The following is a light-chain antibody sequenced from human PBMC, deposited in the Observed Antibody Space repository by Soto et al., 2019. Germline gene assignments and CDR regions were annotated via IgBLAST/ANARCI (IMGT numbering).Light chain of an antibody. J-gene: IGLJ3*02. CDR3: GTWDSSLSAL. CDR1: GSNIGNNN. Sequence: QSVLTQPPSVSAAPGQKVTISRSGRGSNIGNNNVSWYQHRPGTAPKLLIYENNKRPSGIPDRCSGSKSGTAATLGITGLQTGDEADYYCGTWDSSLSALFGGGTKVTVL. V-gene: IGLV1-51*02. CDR2: ENN.